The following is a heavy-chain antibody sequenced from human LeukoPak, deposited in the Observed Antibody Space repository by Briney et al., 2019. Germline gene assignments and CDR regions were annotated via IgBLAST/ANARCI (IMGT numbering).Heavy chain of an antibody. V-gene: IGHV4-59*01. D-gene: IGHD1/OR15-1a*01. CDR1: GGSISSSY. CDR2: IYYSGIT. CDR3: ASQLGGTTFH. J-gene: IGHJ4*02. Sequence: SETLSLTCTVSGGSISSSYWSWIRQPPGKGLEWIGYIYYSGITNYNPSLKSRVSISLDTSKSQFSLRLNSASAAETAVYYCASQLGGTTFHWGQGILVTVSS.